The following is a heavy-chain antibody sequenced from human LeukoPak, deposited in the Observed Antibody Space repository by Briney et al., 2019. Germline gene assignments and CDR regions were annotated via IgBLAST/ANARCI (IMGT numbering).Heavy chain of an antibody. Sequence: GGPLRLSCAASGFTFSSYETNGVPQGPGKGWEGVSAFSGTDGMTYYADSVKGRFTISRDHSKSPLDLQMSSLGAEDPALYYCAKMSEISMFRGVIKPSFDYWGQGTLVTVSS. CDR3: AKMSEISMFRGVIKPSFDY. CDR1: GFTFSSYE. CDR2: FSGTDGMT. V-gene: IGHV3-23*01. J-gene: IGHJ4*02. D-gene: IGHD3-10*01.